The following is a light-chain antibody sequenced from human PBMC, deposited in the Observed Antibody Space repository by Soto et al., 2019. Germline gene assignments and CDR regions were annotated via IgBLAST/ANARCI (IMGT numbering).Light chain of an antibody. CDR3: QQYYSTPPYT. J-gene: IGKJ2*01. V-gene: IGKV4-1*01. CDR1: PSALYSSHHKNY. CDR2: WAS. Sequence: IVMTQTPDSLAVSLVERANINCKTSPSALYSSHHKNYLDWYQQKPGQPPKLIIYWASTRESGVPDRFSGSGSGTDFTLSISILQAEDVAVYYCQQYYSTPPYTFGQGTKLEIK.